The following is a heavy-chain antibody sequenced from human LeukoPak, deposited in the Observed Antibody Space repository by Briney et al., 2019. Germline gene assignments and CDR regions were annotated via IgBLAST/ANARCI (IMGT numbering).Heavy chain of an antibody. CDR3: ARDRPYTGGWRGFDY. V-gene: IGHV1-69*13. J-gene: IGHJ4*02. D-gene: IGHD6-19*01. CDR1: GYTFTGYY. Sequence: GASVKVSCKASGYTFTGYYIHWVRQAPGQGLEWMGGIIPMFGIANYAQKFQGRVTITADESTSTAYMELSSLRSEDTAVYYCARDRPYTGGWRGFDYWGQGTLVTVSS. CDR2: IIPMFGIA.